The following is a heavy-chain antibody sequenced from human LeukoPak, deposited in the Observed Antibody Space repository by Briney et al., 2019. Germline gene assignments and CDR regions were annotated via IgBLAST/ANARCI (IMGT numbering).Heavy chain of an antibody. V-gene: IGHV3-21*01. Sequence: GGSLRLSCAASGFTFSSYSMNWVRQAPGKGLEWVSSISSSSSYIYYADSVKGRFTISRDNAKNSLYLQMNSLRAEDTAVYYCARDSPYYDFWSGRADPDAFGIWGQGTMVTVSS. CDR2: ISSSSSYI. CDR3: ARDSPYYDFWSGRADPDAFGI. CDR1: GFTFSSYS. J-gene: IGHJ3*02. D-gene: IGHD3-3*01.